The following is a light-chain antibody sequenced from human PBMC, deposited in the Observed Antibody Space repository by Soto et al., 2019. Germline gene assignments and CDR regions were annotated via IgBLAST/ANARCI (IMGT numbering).Light chain of an antibody. J-gene: IGKJ4*01. CDR3: QQYGSSPLT. CDR2: GAS. Sequence: EIVLTQSPGTLSLSPGERATLSCRARQSVSSSYLAWYQQKPGQAPRLLIYGASSRATGIPDTFSGSGSGTDFTLTISRLEPEDFAVYYCQQYGSSPLTFGGGTKVEIQ. CDR1: QSVSSSY. V-gene: IGKV3-20*01.